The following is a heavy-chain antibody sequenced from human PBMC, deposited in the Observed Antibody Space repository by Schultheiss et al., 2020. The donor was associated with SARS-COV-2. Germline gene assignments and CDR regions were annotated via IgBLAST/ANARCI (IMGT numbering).Heavy chain of an antibody. CDR1: GGSFSGYY. CDR3: ARVGTGDLSTDY. CDR2: INHSGST. J-gene: IGHJ4*02. V-gene: IGHV4-34*01. D-gene: IGHD7-27*01. Sequence: SETLSLTCAVYGGSFSGYYWSWIRQPPGKGLEWIGEINHSGSTNYNPSLKSRVTISVDTSKNQFSLKLSSVTAADTAVYYCARVGTGDLSTDYWGQGTLVTVSS.